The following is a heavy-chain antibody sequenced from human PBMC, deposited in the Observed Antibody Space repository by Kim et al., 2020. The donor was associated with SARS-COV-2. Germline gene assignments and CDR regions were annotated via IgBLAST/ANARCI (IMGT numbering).Heavy chain of an antibody. CDR3: AKGHGYYPPRGYYGMDV. Sequence: GGSLRLSCAASGFTFSSYGMHWVRQAPGKGLEWVAVIWYDGSNTYYADSVKGRFTISRDNSKNTLYLQMNSLRAEDTAVYYCAKGHGYYPPRGYYGMDVWGPGTTVTVSS. J-gene: IGHJ6*02. CDR1: GFTFSSYG. V-gene: IGHV3-33*06. D-gene: IGHD3-3*01. CDR2: IWYDGSNT.